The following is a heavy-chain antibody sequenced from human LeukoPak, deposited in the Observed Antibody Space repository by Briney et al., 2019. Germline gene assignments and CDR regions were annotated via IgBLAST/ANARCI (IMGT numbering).Heavy chain of an antibody. V-gene: IGHV1-69*05. CDR1: GGTFSSYA. D-gene: IGHD2-2*01. Sequence: ASVKVSCKASGGTFSSYAISWVRQAPGQGLEWMGGMIPIFGTANYAQKFQGRVTITTDESTSTAYMELSSLRSEDTAVYYCATRNSYCSSTSCYPYYYYYMDVWGKGTTVTVSS. CDR3: ATRNSYCSSTSCYPYYYYYMDV. CDR2: MIPIFGTA. J-gene: IGHJ6*03.